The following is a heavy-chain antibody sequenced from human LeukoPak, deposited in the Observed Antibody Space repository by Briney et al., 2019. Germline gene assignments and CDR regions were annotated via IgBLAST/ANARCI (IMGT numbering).Heavy chain of an antibody. CDR2: MSAYNGNT. D-gene: IGHD3-10*01. CDR3: PTGAATGYYYYGMDV. CDR1: GYTFTSYG. J-gene: IGHJ6*02. V-gene: IGHV1-18*01. Sequence: ASVKVSCKASGYTFTSYGISWVRQAPAQGLDWMGWMSAYNGNTNYAQKLQGRVTMTTDTSTSTAYMELRSLKSDDTAVYDCPTGAATGYYYYGMDVWGQGTTVTVSS.